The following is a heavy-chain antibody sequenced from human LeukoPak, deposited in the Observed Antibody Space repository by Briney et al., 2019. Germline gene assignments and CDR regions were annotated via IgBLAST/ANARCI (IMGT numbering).Heavy chain of an antibody. CDR2: IFASGSTT. CDR1: GFTFSGYA. Sequence: PGGSLRLSCAASGFTFSGYAMNWVRQAPGKGLEWVSLIFASGSTTKYADSVKGRFTISRDKAKNTVYLQMNNLRAEDTAVYSCVGTIAYRGSEYWGQGALVTVSS. V-gene: IGHV3-23*05. D-gene: IGHD1-7*01. CDR3: VGTIAYRGSEY. J-gene: IGHJ4*02.